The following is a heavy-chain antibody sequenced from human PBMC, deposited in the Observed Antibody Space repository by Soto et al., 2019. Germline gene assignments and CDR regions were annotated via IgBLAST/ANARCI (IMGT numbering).Heavy chain of an antibody. V-gene: IGHV1-8*02. CDR2: MNPNSGNT. D-gene: IGHD6-13*01. CDR1: GGTFSSYT. J-gene: IGHJ6*02. CDR3: ARWASRNYYYYGMDV. Sequence: QVQLVQSGAEVKKPGSSVKVSCKASGGTFSSYTISWVRQAPGQGLEWMGWMNPNSGNTGYAQKFQGRVTMTRNTSISTAYMELSSLRSEDTAVYYCARWASRNYYYYGMDVWGQGTTVTVSS.